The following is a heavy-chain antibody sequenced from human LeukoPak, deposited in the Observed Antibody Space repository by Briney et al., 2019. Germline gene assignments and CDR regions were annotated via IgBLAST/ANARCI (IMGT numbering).Heavy chain of an antibody. D-gene: IGHD7-27*01. J-gene: IGHJ4*02. CDR2: ITSDGSST. CDR1: GFTFSSYW. CDR3: ARGSNWAEDY. V-gene: IGHV3-74*01. Sequence: GGSLRLSCAASGFTFSSYWRYWVRQAQGKGLVWVSRITSDGSSTTYADSVKGRFTISRDNAKNTLYLQMSSVRAEDSAMYYCARGSNWAEDYWGQGTLVTVSS.